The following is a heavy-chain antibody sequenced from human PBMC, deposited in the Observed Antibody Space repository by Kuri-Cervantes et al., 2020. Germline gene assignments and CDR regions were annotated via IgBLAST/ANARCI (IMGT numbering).Heavy chain of an antibody. CDR3: GRNVRTIEP. CDR2: IKQDGSEK. D-gene: IGHD1/OR15-1a*01. CDR1: GFTFSRYW. V-gene: IGHV3-7*01. J-gene: IGHJ5*02. Sequence: GESLKISCAASGFTFSRYWMSWVRQTPGKGLERVANIKQDGSEKYYVDSVKGRFTISRDNAKNSMYLQMNSLRVEDTAVYYCGRNVRTIEPWGQGTLVTVSS.